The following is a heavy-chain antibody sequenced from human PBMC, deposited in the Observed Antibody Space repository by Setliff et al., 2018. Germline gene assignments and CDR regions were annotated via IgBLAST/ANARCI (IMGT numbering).Heavy chain of an antibody. CDR1: GYTFVGYY. Sequence: ASVTVSCKASGYTFVGYYLHWVRQAPGQGLEWMGWINPKTGGTNYAQKFQGRVTMTRDASINTAFMHLSSLKSDDMAVYYCAREPYDYIWGSYRSPYFDHWGQGALVTVSS. CDR2: INPKTGGT. D-gene: IGHD3-16*02. V-gene: IGHV1-2*02. CDR3: AREPYDYIWGSYRSPYFDH. J-gene: IGHJ4*02.